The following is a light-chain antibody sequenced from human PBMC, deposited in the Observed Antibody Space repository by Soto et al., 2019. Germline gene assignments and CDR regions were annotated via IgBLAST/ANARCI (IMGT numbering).Light chain of an antibody. CDR3: QQSYISPPT. CDR2: GAS. CDR1: QSISSY. Sequence: DIQMTQSPSSLSASVGDRATITCRASQSISSYLNWYQQKPGKAPKLLIYGASSLQSGVPSRFSGSGSGTDFTLTISRLQPEDFATYYCQQSYISPPTFGQGTKVEIK. J-gene: IGKJ1*01. V-gene: IGKV1-39*01.